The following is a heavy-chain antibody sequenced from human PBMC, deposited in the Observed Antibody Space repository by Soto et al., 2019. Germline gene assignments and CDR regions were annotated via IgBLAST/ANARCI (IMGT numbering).Heavy chain of an antibody. D-gene: IGHD3-10*01. J-gene: IGHJ3*02. CDR1: GFPFSSYA. V-gene: IGHV3-23*01. Sequence: EVQLLESGGDLVHPGGSLRLSCAASGFPFSSYAMTWVRQAPGKGLEWVSTVSGAGGSTYYAASVKGRFTISRDNSKNTLYLQINSLRAEDTAIYYCAKRYYGSGSYYAFDIWGQGTMVTVSS. CDR3: AKRYYGSGSYYAFDI. CDR2: VSGAGGST.